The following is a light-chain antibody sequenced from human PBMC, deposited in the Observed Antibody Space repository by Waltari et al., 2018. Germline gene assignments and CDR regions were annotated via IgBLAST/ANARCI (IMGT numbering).Light chain of an antibody. Sequence: QSVLTQPASVSGSPGQSITISCTGTSSDVGGYNYISWYQRHPGKAPKFMIFDVSKRPSGVSDRFSGSKSGNTASLTISGLQAEDEADYYCCSHAGSGTFWVFGGGTKLTVL. CDR3: CSHAGSGTFWV. CDR2: DVS. CDR1: SSDVGGYNY. V-gene: IGLV2-23*02. J-gene: IGLJ2*01.